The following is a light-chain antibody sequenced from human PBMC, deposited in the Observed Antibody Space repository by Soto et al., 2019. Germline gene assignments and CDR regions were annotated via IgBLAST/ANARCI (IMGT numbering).Light chain of an antibody. V-gene: IGKV3-20*01. CDR3: QQYSSLRT. CDR2: GVS. CDR1: QSVSSNH. Sequence: PGEIAALTCRASQSVSSNHLAWYQQKPGQAPRLLIYGVSSRATGIPVRFSGSGSETDFTLTISRLEPEDFAVYYCQQYSSLRTFGHGGNVDIK. J-gene: IGKJ3*01.